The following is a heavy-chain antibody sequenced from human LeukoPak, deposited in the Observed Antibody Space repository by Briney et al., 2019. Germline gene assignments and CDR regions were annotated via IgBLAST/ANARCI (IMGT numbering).Heavy chain of an antibody. CDR3: AKLDYYYDSSGYYDY. Sequence: PTGGSLRLSCAASGFTFSSYAMSWVRQAPGKGLEWVSAISGSGGSTYYADSVKGRFTISRDNSKNTLYLQMNSLRAEDTAVYYCAKLDYYYDSSGYYDYWGQGTLVTVSS. CDR2: ISGSGGST. V-gene: IGHV3-23*01. D-gene: IGHD3-22*01. CDR1: GFTFSSYA. J-gene: IGHJ4*02.